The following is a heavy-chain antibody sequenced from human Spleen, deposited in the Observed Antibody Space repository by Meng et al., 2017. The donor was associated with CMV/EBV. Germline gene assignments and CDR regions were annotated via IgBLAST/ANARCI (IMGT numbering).Heavy chain of an antibody. V-gene: IGHV3-64*02. Sequence: GESLKISCAASGFTFSGYAMHWVRQAPGKGLEYVSAISNNGGSTYYADSVKGRFTISRDNSKNTLYLQMNSLRAEDTAVYYCAKCVTVRWYFDYWGQGTLVTVSS. CDR2: ISNNGGST. J-gene: IGHJ4*02. CDR1: GFTFSGYA. D-gene: IGHD2/OR15-2a*01. CDR3: AKCVTVRWYFDY.